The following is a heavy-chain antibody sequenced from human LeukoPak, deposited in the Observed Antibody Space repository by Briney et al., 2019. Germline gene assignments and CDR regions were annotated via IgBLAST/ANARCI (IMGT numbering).Heavy chain of an antibody. Sequence: PGGSLRLSCAASGFTFSSYSMNWVRRAPGKGLEWVSSISSGSSYIYYADSVKGRFTISRDNAKDSLYLQMNSLRAEDTAVYYCARDDYGPAGYGGQGTLVTVSS. CDR3: ARDDYGPAGY. CDR2: ISSGSSYI. J-gene: IGHJ4*02. D-gene: IGHD4-17*01. CDR1: GFTFSSYS. V-gene: IGHV3-21*01.